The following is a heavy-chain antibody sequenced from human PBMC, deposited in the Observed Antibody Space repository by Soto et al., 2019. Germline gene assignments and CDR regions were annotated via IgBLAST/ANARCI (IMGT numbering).Heavy chain of an antibody. CDR1: GFTFGSEN. Sequence: GGSLRLSCAASGFTFGSENMNWVREAPGKGLEWVSYVGGSGSLIFYGDSVKGRFTVSRDNAGNSLYLQMNSLSAKDTAVYYCARGLSSSWFFLWGQGTLVTVSS. J-gene: IGHJ5*02. CDR2: VGGSGSLI. V-gene: IGHV3-48*04. CDR3: ARGLSSSWFFL. D-gene: IGHD6-13*01.